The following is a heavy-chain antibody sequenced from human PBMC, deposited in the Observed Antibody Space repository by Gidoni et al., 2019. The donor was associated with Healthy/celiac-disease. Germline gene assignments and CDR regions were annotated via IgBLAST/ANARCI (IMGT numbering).Heavy chain of an antibody. CDR3: ARDNLSLYYYDSTIDGGDF. D-gene: IGHD3-22*01. Sequence: LEWVSSISSSSSYICYADSVKGRFTISRDNAKNSLYLQMNSLRDEDTAVYYCARDNLSLYYYDSTIDGGDFWGQGTLVTVSS. V-gene: IGHV3-21*01. J-gene: IGHJ4*02. CDR2: ISSSSSYI.